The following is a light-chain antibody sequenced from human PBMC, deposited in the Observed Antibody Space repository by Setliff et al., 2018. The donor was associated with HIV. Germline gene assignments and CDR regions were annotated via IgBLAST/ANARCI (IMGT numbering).Light chain of an antibody. J-gene: IGLJ1*01. CDR2: GNS. V-gene: IGLV1-40*01. CDR3: QSYDSRFYV. Sequence: QSVLTRPPSVSGAPGQRVTISCTGSSSNIGAGYDVHWYQQLPGTAPKLLIYGNSNRPSGVPDRFSGSKSGTSASLAITGLQAEDEADYYCQSYDSRFYVFGTGTKVTVL. CDR1: SSNIGAGYD.